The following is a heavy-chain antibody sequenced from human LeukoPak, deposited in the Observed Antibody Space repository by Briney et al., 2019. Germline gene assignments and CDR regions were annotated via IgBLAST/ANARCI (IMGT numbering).Heavy chain of an antibody. CDR1: EHNVVNYW. J-gene: IGHJ4*02. CDR3: ARIVVTWYGGS. Sequence: ESLHSSILGPEHNVVNYWSAWVCQIPGKGQKWIGIIVPRDSHTRYSPSFHGQVTLSADMSIDTAYLQWSSLRASDTAMYYCARIVVTWYGGSWGQGTLVFGSS. CDR2: IVPRDSHT. V-gene: IGHV5-51*01. D-gene: IGHD4-23*01.